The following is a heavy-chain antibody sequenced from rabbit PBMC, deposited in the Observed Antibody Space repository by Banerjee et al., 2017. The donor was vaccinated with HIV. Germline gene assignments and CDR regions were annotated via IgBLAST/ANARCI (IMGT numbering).Heavy chain of an antibody. CDR1: GFSFSNKYV. J-gene: IGHJ4*01. D-gene: IGHD6-1*01. CDR3: ARGTNSAYDRFDL. V-gene: IGHV1S45*01. Sequence: QEQLEESGGDLVKPGGSLTLTCTASGFSFSNKYVMCWVRRAPGKGLEWIACINTSSGNTVYATWAKGRFTISRASSTTVTLQLTSLTAADTATYFCARGTNSAYDRFDLWGPGTLVT. CDR2: INTSSGNT.